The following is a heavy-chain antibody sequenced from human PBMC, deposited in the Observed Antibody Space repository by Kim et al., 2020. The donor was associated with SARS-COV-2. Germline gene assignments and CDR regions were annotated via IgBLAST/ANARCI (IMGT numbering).Heavy chain of an antibody. CDR1: GGSFSGYY. D-gene: IGHD6-6*01. Sequence: SETLSLTCAVYGGSFSGYYWSWIRQPPGKGLEWIGEINHSGSTNYNPSLKSRVTISVDTSKNQFSLKLSSVTAADTAVYYCARGPSTSARIAARPLFNYGMDVWGQGTTVTVSS. CDR2: INHSGST. J-gene: IGHJ6*02. V-gene: IGHV4-34*01. CDR3: ARGPSTSARIAARPLFNYGMDV.